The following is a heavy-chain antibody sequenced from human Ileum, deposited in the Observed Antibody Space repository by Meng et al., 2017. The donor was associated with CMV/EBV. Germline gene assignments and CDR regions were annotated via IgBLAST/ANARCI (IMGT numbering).Heavy chain of an antibody. Sequence: CAASCFSFRNYAMSWVRQAPGKGLEWVSVIYSGGSTTYYAGSVKGRFAISRDDSKNTLYLQMGSLRAEDTAVYYCAKDYYGSGSYSDFWGQGTLVTVSS. D-gene: IGHD3-10*01. CDR2: IYSGGSTT. CDR3: AKDYYGSGSYSDF. J-gene: IGHJ4*02. V-gene: IGHV3-23*03. CDR1: CFSFRNYA.